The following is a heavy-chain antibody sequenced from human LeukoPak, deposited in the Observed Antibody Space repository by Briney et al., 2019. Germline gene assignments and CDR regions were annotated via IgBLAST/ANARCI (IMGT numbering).Heavy chain of an antibody. J-gene: IGHJ5*02. D-gene: IGHD1-1*01. CDR2: IIPMFGRV. CDR3: ARIARGSTGNNWFDP. V-gene: IGHV1-69*05. CDR1: GYIFTSYG. Sequence: SVKVSCKTSGYIFTSYGISWVRQAPGQGLEWMGGIIPMFGRVKNAQKFQGRVTMTRDMSTSTDYMELSSLRSEDTAVYYCARIARGSTGNNWFDPWGQGTLVTVSS.